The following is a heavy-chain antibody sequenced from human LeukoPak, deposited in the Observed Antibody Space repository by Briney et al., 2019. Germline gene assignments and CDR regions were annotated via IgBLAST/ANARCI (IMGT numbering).Heavy chain of an antibody. J-gene: IGHJ4*02. CDR2: ISSSGSYI. V-gene: IGHV3-21*01. D-gene: IGHD3-10*01. Sequence: GGSLRLSCAASGFXFSNYPMGWVCQAPGKGLEWVSSISSSGSYIYYADSVKGRFTISRDNAKNSLYLQMNSLRAEDSAVYYCARGGGNYGKYYFDYWGQGTLVTVSS. CDR3: ARGGGNYGKYYFDY. CDR1: GFXFSNYP.